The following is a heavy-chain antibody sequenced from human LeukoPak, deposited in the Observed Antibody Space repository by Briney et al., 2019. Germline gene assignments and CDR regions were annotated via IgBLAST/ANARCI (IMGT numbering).Heavy chain of an antibody. CDR2: IYYSGST. CDR1: GGSISSSNW. J-gene: IGHJ6*03. CDR3: ARVWPYYYYYMDV. V-gene: IGHV4-4*02. Sequence: SETLSLTCAVSGGSISSSNWWSWVRQPPGKGLEWIGSIYYSGSTYYNPSLKSRVTISVDTSKNQFSLKLSSVTAADTAVYYCARVWPYYYYYMDVWGKGTTVTVSS.